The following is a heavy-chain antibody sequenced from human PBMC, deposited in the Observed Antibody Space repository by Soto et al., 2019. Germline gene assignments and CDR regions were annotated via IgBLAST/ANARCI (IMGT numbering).Heavy chain of an antibody. CDR3: AKDMSDILTGYYRGFDY. Sequence: EVQLVESGGGLVQPGRSLRLSCAASGFTFDDYAMHWVRQAPGKGLEWVSGISWNSGSIGYADSVKGRFTISRDNAKNSLYLKMNSLRAEDTALYYCAKDMSDILTGYYRGFDYWGQGTLVTVSS. J-gene: IGHJ4*02. CDR1: GFTFDDYA. V-gene: IGHV3-9*01. CDR2: ISWNSGSI. D-gene: IGHD3-9*01.